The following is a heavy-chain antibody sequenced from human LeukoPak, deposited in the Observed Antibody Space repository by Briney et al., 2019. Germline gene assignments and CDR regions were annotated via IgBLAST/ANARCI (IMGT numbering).Heavy chain of an antibody. CDR3: AKGGTVTKGVGFFDY. J-gene: IGHJ4*02. V-gene: IGHV3-23*01. CDR2: ISGSGGST. Sequence: PGGSLRLSCAASGFTFSSYGMSWVRQAPGKGLEWVSAISGSGGSTYYADSVKGRFTISRDNSKNTLYLQMNSLRAEDTAVYYCAKGGTVTKGVGFFDYWGQGTLVTVSS. CDR1: GFTFSSYG. D-gene: IGHD4-17*01.